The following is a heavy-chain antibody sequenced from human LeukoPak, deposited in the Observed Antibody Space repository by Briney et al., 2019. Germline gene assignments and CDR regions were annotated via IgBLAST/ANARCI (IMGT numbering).Heavy chain of an antibody. V-gene: IGHV4-59*01. CDR2: IYYSGST. CDR1: GGSISSYY. Sequence: SETLSLTCTVSGGSISSYYWSWIRQPPGKGLEWMGYIYYSGSTNYNPSLKSRVTISVETSKNQFSLKLSSVTAADTAVYYCARVTGYMIEDYFDYWGQGTLVTVSS. D-gene: IGHD3-22*01. CDR3: ARVTGYMIEDYFDY. J-gene: IGHJ4*02.